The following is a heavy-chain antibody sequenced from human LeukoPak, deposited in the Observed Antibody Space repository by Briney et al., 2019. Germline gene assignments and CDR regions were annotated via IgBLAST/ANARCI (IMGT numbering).Heavy chain of an antibody. CDR3: ARALPYSRSWYSDVWFDP. CDR1: GGSFSSYY. CDR2: INHSGST. J-gene: IGHJ5*02. Sequence: SETLSLTCAVSGGSFSSYYWSWIRQPPGKGLEWIGVINHSGSTNYNPSLKSRVTISVDTSKNQFYLKLSSVTAADTAVYYCARALPYSRSWYSDVWFDPWGQGTLVTVSS. V-gene: IGHV4-34*01. D-gene: IGHD6-13*01.